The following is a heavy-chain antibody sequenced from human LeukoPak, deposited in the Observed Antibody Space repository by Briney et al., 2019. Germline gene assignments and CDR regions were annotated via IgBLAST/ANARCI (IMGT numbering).Heavy chain of an antibody. CDR3: ARWGVVVPAEDAFDI. CDR2: ISAYNGNT. CDR1: GYTFTSYG. V-gene: IGHV1-18*01. J-gene: IGHJ3*02. D-gene: IGHD2-2*01. Sequence: ASVKVSCKASGYTFTSYGISWVRQAPGQGLEWMGWISAYNGNTNYAQKLQGRVTMTTGTSTSTAYMELRSLRSDDTAVYYCARWGVVVPAEDAFDIWGQGTMVTVSS.